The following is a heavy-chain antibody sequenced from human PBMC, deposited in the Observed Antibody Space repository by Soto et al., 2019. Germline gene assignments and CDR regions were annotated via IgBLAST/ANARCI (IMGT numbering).Heavy chain of an antibody. CDR3: ARLWSSNEGSS. Sequence: QVRLQQWGAGLLKPSETLALTCAVHGGSFRGYYWSWIRQPPGKGLEWIGEINQSGGTNYNPSPKSRVSISVDASKHQFSLQLSSVTAADTAVYYCARLWSSNEGSSWGQGTLVAVSS. D-gene: IGHD2-21*01. V-gene: IGHV4-34*01. CDR2: INQSGGT. J-gene: IGHJ4*02. CDR1: GGSFRGYY.